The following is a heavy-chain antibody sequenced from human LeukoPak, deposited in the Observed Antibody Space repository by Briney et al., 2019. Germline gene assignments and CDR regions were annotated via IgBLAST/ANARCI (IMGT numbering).Heavy chain of an antibody. Sequence: ASVKVSCKASGGTFSSYAISWVRQAPGQGLEWMGGIIPIFGTANYAQKFQGRVTITADESTSTAYMELSSLRSEDTAVYYCARVDYYDSSGYHYYFDYWGQGTLVTVSS. D-gene: IGHD3-22*01. CDR1: GGTFSSYA. CDR3: ARVDYYDSSGYHYYFDY. V-gene: IGHV1-69*13. J-gene: IGHJ4*02. CDR2: IIPIFGTA.